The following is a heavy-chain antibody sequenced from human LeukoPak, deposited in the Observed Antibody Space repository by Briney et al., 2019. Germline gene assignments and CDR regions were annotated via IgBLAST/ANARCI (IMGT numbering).Heavy chain of an antibody. CDR3: ARGTIAVADAFDI. CDR1: GFSLSPSAMG. CDR2: IDWDDEK. D-gene: IGHD6-13*01. V-gene: IGHV2-70*01. Sequence: SGPPQVNPTQTLTLTCNFSGFSLSPSAMGVSWIRHPPGKALEWLALIDWDDEKYYSTSLKTNLTISKDTPKNQVVLTMTDVDPGDTATYYCARGTIAVADAFDIWGQGTMVTVSS. J-gene: IGHJ3*02.